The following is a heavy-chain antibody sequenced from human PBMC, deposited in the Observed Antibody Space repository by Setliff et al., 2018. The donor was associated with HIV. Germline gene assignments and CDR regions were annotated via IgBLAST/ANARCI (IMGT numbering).Heavy chain of an antibody. CDR1: GYTVTDYY. Sequence: APVKVSCKASGYTVTDYYMHWVRRAPGHGLEWMGIINPSFGSTSYAQKFQGRVTMTRDTSTSTVFMEVNSLRSEDTAVYFCARTSSALTTRGEYYFDYWGQGTLVTVS. CDR2: INPSFGST. D-gene: IGHD4-4*01. V-gene: IGHV1-46*01. CDR3: ARTSSALTTRGEYYFDY. J-gene: IGHJ4*02.